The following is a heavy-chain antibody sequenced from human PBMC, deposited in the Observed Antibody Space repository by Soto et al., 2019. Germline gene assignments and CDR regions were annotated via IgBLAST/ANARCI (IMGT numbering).Heavy chain of an antibody. J-gene: IGHJ6*02. CDR1: GYTFTSYG. CDR3: ARDRSSGWYLLGYYYYGMDV. CDR2: ISAYNGNT. V-gene: IGHV1-18*01. Sequence: ASVTVSCKASGYTFTSYGISWVRQAPGQGLEWMGWISAYNGNTNYAQKLQGRVTMTTDTSTSTAYMELRSLRSDDTAVYYCARDRSSGWYLLGYYYYGMDVWGQGTTVTVSS. D-gene: IGHD6-19*01.